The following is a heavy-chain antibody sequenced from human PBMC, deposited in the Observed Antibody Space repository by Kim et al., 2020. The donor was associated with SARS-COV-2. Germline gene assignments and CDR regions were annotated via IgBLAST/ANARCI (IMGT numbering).Heavy chain of an antibody. J-gene: IGHJ6*02. V-gene: IGHV4-39*07. D-gene: IGHD3-3*01. CDR1: GDSISSSSYY. Sequence: SETLSLTCTVSGDSISSSSYYWGWIRQPPGKGLEWIGSISFSGNTYYNPSLKSRVTISVDTSKNRISLKLRSVTAADTAVYYCARSISPPTSLVLRFLEWLEPYSMDVWGQGTTVTVSS. CDR2: ISFSGNT. CDR3: ARSISPPTSLVLRFLEWLEPYSMDV.